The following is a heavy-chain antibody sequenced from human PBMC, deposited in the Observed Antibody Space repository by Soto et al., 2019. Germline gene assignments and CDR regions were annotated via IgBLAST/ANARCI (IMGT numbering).Heavy chain of an antibody. Sequence: ASETLSLTCTVSDGSISSYYWSWIRQPPGKGLEWIGNIYYSGSTNYNPSLKSRVTISVDTSKNQFSLKLSSVTAADTAVYYCARFPLDYSSGWYFKGVGFDYWGQGTLVTVSS. V-gene: IGHV4-59*01. D-gene: IGHD6-19*01. CDR1: DGSISSYY. CDR3: ARFPLDYSSGWYFKGVGFDY. J-gene: IGHJ4*02. CDR2: IYYSGST.